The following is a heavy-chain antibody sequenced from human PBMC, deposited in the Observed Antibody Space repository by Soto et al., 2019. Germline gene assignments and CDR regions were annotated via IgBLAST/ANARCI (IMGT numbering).Heavy chain of an antibody. D-gene: IGHD2-2*01. CDR2: ISAYNGNT. CDR1: GYTFTSYG. Sequence: ASVKVSCKASGYTFTSYGISWVRQAPGQGLEWMGWISAYNGNTNYAQKLQGRVTMTTDTSTSTAYMELRSLRSDDTAVYYCARVPPEVPAADTNWFDPWGQGTLVTVSS. V-gene: IGHV1-18*01. CDR3: ARVPPEVPAADTNWFDP. J-gene: IGHJ5*02.